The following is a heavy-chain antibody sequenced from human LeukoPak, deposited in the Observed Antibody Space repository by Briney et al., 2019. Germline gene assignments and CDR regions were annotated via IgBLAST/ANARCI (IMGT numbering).Heavy chain of an antibody. D-gene: IGHD6-13*01. CDR2: IDYGGST. V-gene: IGHV4-59*08. Sequence: SETLSLTCAVSGGSISSYYWSWIRQPPGKGLEWIGFIDYGGSTNYNPSLKSRVTISVDTSRNQFSLKLGSLTAADTAMYYCARSRSWPQYYFDYWGQGTLVTVSS. CDR1: GGSISSYY. J-gene: IGHJ4*02. CDR3: ARSRSWPQYYFDY.